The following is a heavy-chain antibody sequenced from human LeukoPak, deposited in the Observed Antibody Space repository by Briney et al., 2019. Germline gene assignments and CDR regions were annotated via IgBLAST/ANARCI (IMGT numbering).Heavy chain of an antibody. CDR1: GYTFTSYG. CDR3: ARGLMWSPSIFDP. V-gene: IGHV1-8*02. Sequence: ASVKVSCKASGYTFTSYGINWVRQATGQGLEWMGWMNPNSGNTGYAQKFQGRVTMTRNTSISTAYMELSSLRSEDTAVYYCARGLMWSPSIFDPWGQGTLVTVSS. J-gene: IGHJ5*02. D-gene: IGHD2-2*01. CDR2: MNPNSGNT.